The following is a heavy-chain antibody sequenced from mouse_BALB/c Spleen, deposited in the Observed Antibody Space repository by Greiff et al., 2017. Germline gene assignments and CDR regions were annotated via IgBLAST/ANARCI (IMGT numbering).Heavy chain of an antibody. D-gene: IGHD2-4*01. Sequence: QVQLKESGPGLVQPSQSLSITCTVSGFSLTSYGVHWVRQSPGKGLEWLGVIWSGGSTDYNAAFISRLSISKDNSKSQVFFKMNSLQANDTAIYYCARSDYDGGAWFAYWGQGTLVTVSA. CDR1: GFSLTSYG. J-gene: IGHJ3*01. CDR2: IWSGGST. V-gene: IGHV2-2*02. CDR3: ARSDYDGGAWFAY.